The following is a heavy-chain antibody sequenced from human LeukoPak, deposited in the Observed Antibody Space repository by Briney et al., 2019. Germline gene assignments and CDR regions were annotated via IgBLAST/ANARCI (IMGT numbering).Heavy chain of an antibody. J-gene: IGHJ4*02. D-gene: IGHD2-15*01. CDR2: ISLSSGTN. Sequence: GGSLRLSCAASGFTFSSYCMNWVRQAPGKGLEWIAYISLSSGTNYYPDPLKRRFTLSRDKANNVMYRQSSIPTAADTVVCYCAGDRGYCSGGSCYRYYFDYWGQGTVVMVSS. V-gene: IGHV3-48*01. CDR1: GFTFSSYC. CDR3: AGDRGYCSGGSCYRYYFDY.